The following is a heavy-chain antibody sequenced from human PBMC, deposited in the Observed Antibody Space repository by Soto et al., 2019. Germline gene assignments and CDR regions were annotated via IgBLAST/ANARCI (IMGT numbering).Heavy chain of an antibody. Sequence: ASVKVSCKASGYTFTGYYMHWVRQAPGQGLEWMGWINPNSGGTNYAQKFQGRVTMTRDTSISTAYMELSRLRSDDTAVYYCAREEGTMIVVVITRSYNCFDPLGQGTLVTVSS. CDR3: AREEGTMIVVVITRSYNCFDP. V-gene: IGHV1-2*02. CDR2: INPNSGGT. J-gene: IGHJ5*02. D-gene: IGHD3-22*01. CDR1: GYTFTGYY.